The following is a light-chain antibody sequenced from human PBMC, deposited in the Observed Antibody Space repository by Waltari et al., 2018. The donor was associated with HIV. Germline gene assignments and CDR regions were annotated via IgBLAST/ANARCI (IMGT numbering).Light chain of an antibody. CDR2: NNN. J-gene: IGLJ3*02. CDR1: SSNLGTNT. Sequence: QSVLTQPPSASGTPGQRVTISCSGSSSNLGTNTVSWYQQVPGTSPKLLIYNNNHRASGVPDRFSGSKTGTSASLAITGLQSEDEADYHCAAWDDSLNGQVVFGGGTKLSVL. V-gene: IGLV1-44*01. CDR3: AAWDDSLNGQVV.